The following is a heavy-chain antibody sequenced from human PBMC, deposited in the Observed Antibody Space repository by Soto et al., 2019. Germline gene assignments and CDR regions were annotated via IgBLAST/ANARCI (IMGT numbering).Heavy chain of an antibody. V-gene: IGHV4-39*01. CDR3: ARATYSSSWSDV. CDR1: GGSISSSSHY. D-gene: IGHD6-13*01. Sequence: SETLSLTCTVSGGSISSSSHYWGWIRQPPGKGLEWIGSIYYSGSTYYNPSLKSRVTISVDTSKNQFSLKLSSVTAADTAVYYCARATYSSSWSDVWGQGTTVTVSS. J-gene: IGHJ6*02. CDR2: IYYSGST.